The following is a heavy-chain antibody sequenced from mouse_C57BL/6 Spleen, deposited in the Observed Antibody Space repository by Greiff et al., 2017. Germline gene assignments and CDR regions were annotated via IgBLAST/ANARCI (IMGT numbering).Heavy chain of an antibody. J-gene: IGHJ2*01. CDR1: GYSFTDYN. CDR3: ARSRWDSYYFDY. CDR2: INPNYGTT. Sequence: VQLQQSGPELVKPGASVKISCKASGYSFTDYNMNWVKQSNGKSLEWIGVINPNYGTTSYNQKFKGKATLNVDQSSSTDYMQLKRLTSEDSAVYYCARSRWDSYYFDYWGQGTTLTVSS. D-gene: IGHD3-3*01. V-gene: IGHV1-39*01.